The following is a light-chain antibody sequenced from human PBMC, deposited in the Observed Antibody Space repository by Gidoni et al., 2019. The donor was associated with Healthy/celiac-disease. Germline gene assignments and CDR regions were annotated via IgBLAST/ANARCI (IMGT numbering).Light chain of an antibody. V-gene: IGKV3-20*01. CDR1: QSVSRSY. CDR2: GAS. Sequence: IVLTQSPGTLSLSPGERATRSCRASQSVSRSYLAWYQQKPVQAPRLLIYGASSRANGIPDRFSGSGSGTDFTLTISRLEPEDFAVYYCQQYGSSPFTFGHGTKVDIK. J-gene: IGKJ3*01. CDR3: QQYGSSPFT.